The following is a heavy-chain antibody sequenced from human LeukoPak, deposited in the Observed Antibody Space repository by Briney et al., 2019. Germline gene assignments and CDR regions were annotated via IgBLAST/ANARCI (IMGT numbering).Heavy chain of an antibody. CDR2: IIPIFGTA. CDR1: GGTFSSYA. V-gene: IGHV1-69*13. D-gene: IGHD3-10*01. Sequence: ASVKVSCKASGGTFSSYAISWVRQAPGQGLEWMGGIIPIFGTANYAQKFQGRVTITADESTSTAYMELSSLRSEDTAVYYCARGFGELLPFDYWGQGTLSPSPQ. CDR3: ARGFGELLPFDY. J-gene: IGHJ4*02.